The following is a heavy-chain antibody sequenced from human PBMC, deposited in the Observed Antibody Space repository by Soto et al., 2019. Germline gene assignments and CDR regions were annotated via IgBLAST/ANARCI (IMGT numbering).Heavy chain of an antibody. CDR3: ASTPVRLRLGELST. D-gene: IGHD3-16*02. CDR2: IKQDGSEK. Sequence: GGSLRLSCAASGFTFISYWMSWVRQAPGKGLEWVANIKQDGSEKYYVDSVKGRFTISRDNAKNSLYLQMNSLRAEDTAVYYCASTPVRLRLGELSTWGQGTLVTVSS. V-gene: IGHV3-7*01. CDR1: GFTFISYW. J-gene: IGHJ5*02.